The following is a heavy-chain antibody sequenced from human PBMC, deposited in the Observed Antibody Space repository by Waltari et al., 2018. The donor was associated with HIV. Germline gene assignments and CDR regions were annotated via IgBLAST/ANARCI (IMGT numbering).Heavy chain of an antibody. D-gene: IGHD4-17*01. CDR1: GGTFSSYA. CDR3: ARGGAYGGNSGY. J-gene: IGHJ4*02. CDR2: IIPILGIA. Sequence: QVQLVQSGAEVKKPGSSVKVSCKASGGTFSSYAISWVRQAPGQGLEWMGRIIPILGIANYAQKFQGRVTITADKSTSTAYMELSSLRSEDTAVYYCARGGAYGGNSGYWGQGTLVTVSS. V-gene: IGHV1-69*04.